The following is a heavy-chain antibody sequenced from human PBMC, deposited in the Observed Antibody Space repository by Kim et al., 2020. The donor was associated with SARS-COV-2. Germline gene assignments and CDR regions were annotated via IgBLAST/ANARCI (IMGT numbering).Heavy chain of an antibody. CDR2: IYTSGST. CDR1: GGSISSYY. CDR3: AREPIQALEWLFIVEGGYWYFDL. J-gene: IGHJ2*01. D-gene: IGHD3-3*01. V-gene: IGHV4-4*07. Sequence: SETLSLTCTVSGGSISSYYWSWIRQPAGKGLEWIGRIYTSGSTNYNPSLKSRVTMSVDTSKNQFSLKLSSVTAADTAVYYCAREPIQALEWLFIVEGGYWYFDLWGRGTLVTVSS.